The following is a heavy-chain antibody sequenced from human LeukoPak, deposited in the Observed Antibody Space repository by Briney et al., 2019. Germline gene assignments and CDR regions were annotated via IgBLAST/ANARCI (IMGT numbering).Heavy chain of an antibody. D-gene: IGHD6-19*01. CDR1: GGTFSSYA. J-gene: IGHJ4*02. CDR3: AVGLGYSSGWHFDY. Sequence: SVKVSCKASGGTFSSYAISWVRQAPGQGLEWMGGIIPIFGTANYAPKFQGRVTITVDESTSTAYMELSSLRSEDTAVYYCAVGLGYSSGWHFDYWGQGTLVTVSS. CDR2: IIPIFGTA. V-gene: IGHV1-69*13.